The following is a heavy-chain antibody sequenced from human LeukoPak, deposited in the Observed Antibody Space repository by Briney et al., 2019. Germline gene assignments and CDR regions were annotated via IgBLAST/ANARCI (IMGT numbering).Heavy chain of an antibody. CDR1: GFTFSNAW. D-gene: IGHD3-10*01. CDR2: IKSKTEGGTT. Sequence: GGSLRLSCAASGFTFSNAWMTWVRQAPGKGLEWVGRIKSKTEGGTTDYAAPVKGRFTISRDDSKNTLYLQMNSLKTEDTAVYYCTTEGMVRGVIISPLDYWGQGTLVTVSS. J-gene: IGHJ4*02. CDR3: TTEGMVRGVIISPLDY. V-gene: IGHV3-15*01.